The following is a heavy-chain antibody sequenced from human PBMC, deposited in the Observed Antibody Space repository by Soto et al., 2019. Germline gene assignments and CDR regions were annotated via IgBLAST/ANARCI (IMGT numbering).Heavy chain of an antibody. CDR2: ISWDGGST. CDR3: AISVRCSGGSCYQYFDY. J-gene: IGHJ4*02. D-gene: IGHD2-15*01. CDR1: GFTFDDYT. Sequence: GGSLRLSCAASGFTFDDYTMHWVRQAPGKGLEWVSLISWDGGSTYYADSVKGRFTISRDNSKNSLYLQMNSLRTEDTALYYCAISVRCSGGSCYQYFDYWGQGTLVTVSS. V-gene: IGHV3-43*01.